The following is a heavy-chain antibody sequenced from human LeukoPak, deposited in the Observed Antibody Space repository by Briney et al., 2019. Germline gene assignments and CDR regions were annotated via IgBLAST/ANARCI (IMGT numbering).Heavy chain of an antibody. Sequence: SGGSLRLSCAASGFTFSSYSMNWVRQAPEKGLEWVSSISSSSSYIYYADSVKGRFTISRDNAKNSLYLQMNSLRAEDTAVYYCARGRTVAGTDYWGQGTLVTVSS. CDR3: ARGRTVAGTDY. V-gene: IGHV3-21*01. CDR2: ISSSSSYI. CDR1: GFTFSSYS. D-gene: IGHD6-19*01. J-gene: IGHJ4*02.